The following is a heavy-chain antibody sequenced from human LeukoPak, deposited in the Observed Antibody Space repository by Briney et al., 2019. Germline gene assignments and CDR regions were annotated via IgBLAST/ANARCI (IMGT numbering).Heavy chain of an antibody. CDR3: ARDRTVNIAYYYDSSGYCLAY. J-gene: IGHJ4*02. CDR1: GYTFTGYY. CDR2: ISAYNGNT. D-gene: IGHD3-22*01. Sequence: ASVKVSCKASGYTFTGYYMHWVRQAPGQGLEWMGWISAYNGNTNYAQKLQGRVTMTTDTSTSTAYMELRSLRSDDTAVYYCARDRTVNIAYYYDSSGYCLAYWGQGTLVTVSS. V-gene: IGHV1-18*04.